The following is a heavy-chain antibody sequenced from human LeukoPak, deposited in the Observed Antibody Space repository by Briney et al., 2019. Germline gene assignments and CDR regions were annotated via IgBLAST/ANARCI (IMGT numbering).Heavy chain of an antibody. Sequence: GSLRLTCAASGFTFSSYAMSWVRQAPGKGLEWVSAISGSGGSTYYADSVKGRFTISRDNSKNTLYLQMNSLRAEDTAVYYCAKRTPHGQWLYYFDYWGQGTLVTVSS. D-gene: IGHD6-19*01. CDR3: AKRTPHGQWLYYFDY. V-gene: IGHV3-23*01. CDR2: ISGSGGST. J-gene: IGHJ4*02. CDR1: GFTFSSYA.